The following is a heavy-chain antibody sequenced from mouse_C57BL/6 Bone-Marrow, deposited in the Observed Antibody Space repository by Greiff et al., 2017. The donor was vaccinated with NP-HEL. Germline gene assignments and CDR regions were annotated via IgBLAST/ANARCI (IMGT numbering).Heavy chain of an antibody. CDR2: IYPGDGDT. V-gene: IGHV1-80*01. Sequence: VQLQQSGAELVKPGASVKISCKASGYAFSSYWMNWVKQRPGKGLEWIGQIYPGDGDTNYNGKFKGKATLTADKSSSTAYMQLSSLTSEDSAVYFCARSGRLLRRSWFAYWGQGTLVTVSA. CDR1: GYAFSSYW. D-gene: IGHD1-1*01. J-gene: IGHJ3*01. CDR3: ARSGRLLRRSWFAY.